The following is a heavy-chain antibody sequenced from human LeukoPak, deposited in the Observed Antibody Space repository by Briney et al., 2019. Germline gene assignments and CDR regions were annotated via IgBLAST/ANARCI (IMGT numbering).Heavy chain of an antibody. CDR2: INPNSGGT. V-gene: IGHV1-2*02. CDR3: ARPISSIAARRGSDYYYGMDV. CDR1: GYTFTGYY. Sequence: ASVKVSCKASGYTFTGYYMHWVRQAPGQGLEWMGWINPNSGGTNYAQKFQGRVTMTRDTSISTAYMELSRLRSDDTAVYYCARPISSIAARRGSDYYYGMDVWGQGTTVTVSS. J-gene: IGHJ6*02. D-gene: IGHD6-6*01.